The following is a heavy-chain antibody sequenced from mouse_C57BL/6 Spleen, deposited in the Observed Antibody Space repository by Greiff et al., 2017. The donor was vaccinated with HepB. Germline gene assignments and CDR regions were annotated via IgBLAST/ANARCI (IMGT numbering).Heavy chain of an antibody. V-gene: IGHV1-69*01. D-gene: IGHD1-1*01. J-gene: IGHJ2*01. CDR3: AGGKITTVVATDYFDY. CDR2: IDPSDSYT. CDR1: GYTFTSYW. Sequence: QVQLQQPGAELVMPGASVKLSCKASGYTFTSYWMHWVKQRPGQGLEWIGEIDPSDSYTNYNQKFKGKSTLTVDKSSSTAYMQLSSLTSEDSAVYYCAGGKITTVVATDYFDYWGQGTTLTVSS.